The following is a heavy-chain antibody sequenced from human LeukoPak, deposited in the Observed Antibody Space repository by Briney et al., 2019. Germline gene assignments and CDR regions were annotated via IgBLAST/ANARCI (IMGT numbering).Heavy chain of an antibody. CDR1: GFTFDDYA. CDR3: AKGPYSSGWAGKSHYFYYMDV. J-gene: IGHJ6*03. CDR2: ITWDGSST. Sequence: GGSLRLSCAASGFTFDDYAMHWVRQAPGKGLEWVSLITWDGSSTYYAVSMKGRFTISRDNSKNSLYLQMNSLRPEDTALYYCAKGPYSSGWAGKSHYFYYMDVWGKGTTVTVSS. V-gene: IGHV3-43D*03. D-gene: IGHD6-19*01.